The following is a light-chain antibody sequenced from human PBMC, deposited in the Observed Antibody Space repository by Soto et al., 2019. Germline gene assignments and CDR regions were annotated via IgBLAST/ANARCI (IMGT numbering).Light chain of an antibody. J-gene: IGKJ1*01. Sequence: EIVMTQSPATLSVSPGERATLSCRASQSVSSNLAWYQQKPGQAPRLLIYGASTRATGIPARFSGSGSGTEFTLTISSLQSEDCAVYSCQQYNNWPPRAWTFGQGTKVEIK. CDR1: QSVSSN. CDR2: GAS. V-gene: IGKV3-15*01. CDR3: QQYNNWPPRAWT.